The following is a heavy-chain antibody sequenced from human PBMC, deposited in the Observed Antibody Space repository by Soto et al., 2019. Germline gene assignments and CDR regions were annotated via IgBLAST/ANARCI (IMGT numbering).Heavy chain of an antibody. J-gene: IGHJ6*02. D-gene: IGHD2-15*01. CDR2: IIPIFGTA. CDR1: GGTFSSYA. Sequence: AVKCSFKASGGTFSSYAISWVRQAPGQGLDCMGGIIPIFGTANYAQKFQGRVTITADESTSTAYMELSSLRSEDTAVYYCARAGAQIAATPHHHYYGMDVWG. V-gene: IGHV1-69*13. CDR3: ARAGAQIAATPHHHYYGMDV.